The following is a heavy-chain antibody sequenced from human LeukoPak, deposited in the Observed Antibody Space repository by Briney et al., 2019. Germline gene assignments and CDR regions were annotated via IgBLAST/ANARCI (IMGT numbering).Heavy chain of an antibody. CDR3: ARRDSSGHYYFDY. CDR1: GYNFTNFW. Sequence: GESLKISCKGSGYNFTNFWIGWVRQMPGKGLEWMGTIYPGDSDTRYSPSFRGQVTISADKSISTAYLQWSSLKASDTAMYYCARRDSSGHYYFDYWGQGTLVTVSS. D-gene: IGHD6-19*01. V-gene: IGHV5-51*01. CDR2: IYPGDSDT. J-gene: IGHJ4*02.